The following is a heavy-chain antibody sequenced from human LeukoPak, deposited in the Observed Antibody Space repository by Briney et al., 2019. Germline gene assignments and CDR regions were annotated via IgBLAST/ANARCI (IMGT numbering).Heavy chain of an antibody. CDR3: ARGVTAMGHFDY. D-gene: IGHD5-18*01. V-gene: IGHV1-69*04. CDR1: GGTFSSYA. CDR2: IIPILGIA. J-gene: IGHJ4*02. Sequence: SVKVSCKASGGTFSSYAISWVRQAPGQGLEWMGRIIPILGIANYAQKFQGRVTITADKSTSTAYMELSSLRSEDTAVYYCARGVTAMGHFDYWGQGTLVTVSS.